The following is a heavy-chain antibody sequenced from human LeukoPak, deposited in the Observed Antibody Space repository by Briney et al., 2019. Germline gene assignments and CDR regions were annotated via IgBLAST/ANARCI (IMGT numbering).Heavy chain of an antibody. V-gene: IGHV3-48*03. D-gene: IGHD2-15*01. J-gene: IGHJ4*02. Sequence: GGSLRLSCAASGFTFSSYEMNWVRQAPGKGLEWVSYISSSGSTIYYADSVKGRFTISRDNAKNSLYLQMNSLRAEDTAVYFCARGIEAFDYWGQGTLVTVSA. CDR3: ARGIEAFDY. CDR1: GFTFSSYE. CDR2: ISSSGSTI.